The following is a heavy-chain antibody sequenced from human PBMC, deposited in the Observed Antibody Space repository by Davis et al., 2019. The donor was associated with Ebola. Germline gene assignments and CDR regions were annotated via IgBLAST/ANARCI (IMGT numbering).Heavy chain of an antibody. CDR1: GYTFTSYG. CDR2: ISAYNGNT. V-gene: IGHV1-18*01. CDR3: ARDHCGGDCYWVRYYYYGMDV. Sequence: ASVKVSCKASGYTFTSYGISWVRQAPGQGLEWMGWISAYNGNTNYAQKLQGRVTMTTDTSTSTAYMELSSLRSDDTAVYYCARDHCGGDCYWVRYYYYGMDVWGQGTTVTVSS. D-gene: IGHD2-21*01. J-gene: IGHJ6*02.